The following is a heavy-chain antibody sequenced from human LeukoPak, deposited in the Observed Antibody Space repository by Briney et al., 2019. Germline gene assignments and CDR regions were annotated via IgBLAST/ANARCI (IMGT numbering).Heavy chain of an antibody. CDR3: ARTPIYYFDNSGYYN. CDR2: ISDSSIHI. V-gene: IGHV3-21*01. CDR1: GFTFSSYS. J-gene: IGHJ4*02. D-gene: IGHD3-22*01. Sequence: GGSLRLSCVASGFTFSSYSMNWVRQAPGKGLEWVSAISDSSIHIYYGDSMKGRFTISRDNAKNSLYLQMNSLRAEDTAVYYCARTPIYYFDNSGYYNWGQGTLVTVSS.